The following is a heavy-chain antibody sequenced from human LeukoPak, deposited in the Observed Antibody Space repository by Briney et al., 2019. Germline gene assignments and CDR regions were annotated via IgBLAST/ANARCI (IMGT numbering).Heavy chain of an antibody. CDR1: GGSFSGYY. J-gene: IGHJ4*02. CDR2: INHSGST. CDR3: ARDDKWTTQTFDY. Sequence: SETLSLTCAVYGGSFSGYYWSWIRQPPGKGLEWIGEINHSGSTNYNPSLKSRVTISVDTSKNQFSLKLSPVTAADTTVYYCARDDKWTTQTFDYWGQGTLVTVSS. D-gene: IGHD3-9*01. V-gene: IGHV4-34*01.